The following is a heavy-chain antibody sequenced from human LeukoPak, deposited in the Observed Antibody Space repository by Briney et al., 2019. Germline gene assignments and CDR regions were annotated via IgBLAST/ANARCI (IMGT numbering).Heavy chain of an antibody. Sequence: ASVKVSCKASGYTFTGYYMHWVRQAPGQGLEWMGWISAYNGNTNYAQKLQGRVTMTTDTSTSTAYMELRSLRSDDTAVYYCARDALGIPGAFDIWGQGTMVTVSS. V-gene: IGHV1-18*04. CDR1: GYTFTGYY. D-gene: IGHD1-14*01. J-gene: IGHJ3*02. CDR2: ISAYNGNT. CDR3: ARDALGIPGAFDI.